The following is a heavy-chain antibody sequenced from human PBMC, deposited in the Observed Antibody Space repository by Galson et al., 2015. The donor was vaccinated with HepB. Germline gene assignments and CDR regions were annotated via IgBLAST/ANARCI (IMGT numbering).Heavy chain of an antibody. V-gene: IGHV3-23*01. J-gene: IGHJ4*02. D-gene: IGHD5-24*01. CDR2: ISGSGGST. CDR1: GFTFSSYA. CDR3: ARGGDGYNYYFDY. Sequence: SLRLSCAASGFTFSSYAMSWVRQAPGKGLEWVSAISGSGGSTYYADSVKGRFTTSRDNSKNTLYLQMNSLRAEDTAVYYCARGGDGYNYYFDYWGQGTLVTVSS.